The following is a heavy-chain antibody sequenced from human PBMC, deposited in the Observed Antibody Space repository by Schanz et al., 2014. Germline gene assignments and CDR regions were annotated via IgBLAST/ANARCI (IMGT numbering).Heavy chain of an antibody. J-gene: IGHJ2*01. V-gene: IGHV3-23*01. CDR3: AKGQGAVINNWYFDL. Sequence: EVQLLESGGGLVQPGGSLRLSCAVSGFTFSSYAMSWVRQAPGKGLEWVSTISGGGGGYRPYADSVKGRFTIFRDNSINALSLQMTSLRADDTAVYYCAKGQGAVINNWYFDLWGRGTLVTVSS. CDR2: ISGGGGGYR. D-gene: IGHD2-21*01. CDR1: GFTFSSYA.